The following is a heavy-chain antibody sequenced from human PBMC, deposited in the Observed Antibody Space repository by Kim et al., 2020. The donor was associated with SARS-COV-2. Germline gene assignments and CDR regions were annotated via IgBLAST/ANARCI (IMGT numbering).Heavy chain of an antibody. Sequence: SVKGRFTISRDNDKKALYLQMNSLRAEDTAVYYCARLGMDLRTGYYMGFDFWGQGTLVTVSS. V-gene: IGHV3-11*03. D-gene: IGHD3-9*01. CDR3: ARLGMDLRTGYYMGFDF. J-gene: IGHJ4*02.